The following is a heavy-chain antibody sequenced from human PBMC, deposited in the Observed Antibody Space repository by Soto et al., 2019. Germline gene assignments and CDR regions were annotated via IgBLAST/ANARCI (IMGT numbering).Heavy chain of an antibody. D-gene: IGHD2-8*01. Sequence: SETLSLTCTVSGGSIRVQSYYWTWIRQTPGKGLEWVGSSYYSGTSYFNPALKGRVTISVDTSTNQFSLSLISVTAADTAVYFCACLTNGRPGDSWGQGTLVTVSS. CDR1: GGSIRVQSYY. V-gene: IGHV4-39*01. J-gene: IGHJ4*02. CDR3: ACLTNGRPGDS. CDR2: SYYSGTS.